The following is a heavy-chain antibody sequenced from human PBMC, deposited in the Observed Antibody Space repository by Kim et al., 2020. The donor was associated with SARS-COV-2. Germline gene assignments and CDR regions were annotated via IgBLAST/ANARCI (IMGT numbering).Heavy chain of an antibody. V-gene: IGHV3-30*04. D-gene: IGHD3-10*01. CDR2: ISYDGSNK. CDR1: GFTFSSYA. Sequence: GGSLRLSCAASGFTFSSYAMHWVRQAPGKGLEWVAVISYDGSNKYYADSVKGRFTISRDNSKNTLYLQMNSLRAEDTAVYYCARDREAAWVRGVTRYYGMDVWGQGTTVTVSS. CDR3: ARDREAAWVRGVTRYYGMDV. J-gene: IGHJ6*02.